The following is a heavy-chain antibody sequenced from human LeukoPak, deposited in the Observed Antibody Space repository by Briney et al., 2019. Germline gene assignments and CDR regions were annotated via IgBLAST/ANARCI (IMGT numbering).Heavy chain of an antibody. D-gene: IGHD2-2*01. CDR2: ISAYNGNT. J-gene: IGHJ4*02. V-gene: IGHV1-18*01. CDR3: ARDVRGGYCSSTSCSEEPTNDY. CDR1: GYTFTSYG. Sequence: ASVKVSCKASGYTFTSYGISWVRQAPGQGLEWMGWISAYNGNTNYAQKLQGRVTMTTDTSTSTAYMELRSLRSDDTAVYYCARDVRGGYCSSTSCSEEPTNDYWGQGTLVTVSS.